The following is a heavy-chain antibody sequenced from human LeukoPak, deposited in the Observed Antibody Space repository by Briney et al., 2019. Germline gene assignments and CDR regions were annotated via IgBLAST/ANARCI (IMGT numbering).Heavy chain of an antibody. J-gene: IGHJ4*02. CDR1: GFAFSSHA. D-gene: IGHD4-17*01. Sequence: GGSLRLSCAASGFAFSSHAMTWVRQAPGKGLEWVSAISISGDRTYYAHSVKGRFTISRDNSKNTVYLQMNNLRAEDTAVYYCANEIRPNDYWGQGTLVTVSS. V-gene: IGHV3-23*01. CDR3: ANEIRPNDY. CDR2: ISISGDRT.